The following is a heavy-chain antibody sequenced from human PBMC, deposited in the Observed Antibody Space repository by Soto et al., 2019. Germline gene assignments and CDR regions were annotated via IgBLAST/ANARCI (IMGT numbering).Heavy chain of an antibody. V-gene: IGHV1-69*06. CDR2: IIPIFGTA. CDR3: ASNEGIGVVANFSKEFDY. J-gene: IGHJ4*01. CDR1: GGTFSSYA. Sequence: AVKVSCKTSGGTFSSYAISWVRQAPGQGLEWMGGIIPIFGTANYAQKFQGRVTITADKSTSTAYMELSSLRSEDTAVYYWASNEGIGVVANFSKEFDYWG. D-gene: IGHD2-2*01.